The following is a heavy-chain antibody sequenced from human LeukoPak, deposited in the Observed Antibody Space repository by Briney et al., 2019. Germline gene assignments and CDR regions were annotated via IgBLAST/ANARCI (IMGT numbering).Heavy chain of an antibody. CDR1: GFTVSSNY. V-gene: IGHV3-53*01. CDR3: ARRYSSGWWIDY. D-gene: IGHD6-19*01. CDR2: IYSGGST. J-gene: IGHJ4*02. Sequence: GGSLRLSCAASGFTVSSNYMNWVRQAPGKGLEWVSVIYSGGSTYYADSVKGRFTIARDNSKNTLDLQMNTLRAEDTAVYYCARRYSSGWWIDYWGQGTLVTVSS.